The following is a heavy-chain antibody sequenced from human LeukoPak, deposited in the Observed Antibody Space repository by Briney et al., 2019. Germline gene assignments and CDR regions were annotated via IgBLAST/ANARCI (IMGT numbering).Heavy chain of an antibody. CDR1: GFTFSSYG. D-gene: IGHD6-13*01. CDR2: ISYDGSNK. CDR3: ARDGHSSSWYGPRYYYGMDV. J-gene: IGHJ6*02. V-gene: IGHV3-30*03. Sequence: GGSLRLSCAASGFTFSSYGMHWVRQAPGKGLEWVAVISYDGSNKYYADSVKGRFTISRDNSKNTLYLQMNSLRAEDTAVYYCARDGHSSSWYGPRYYYGMDVWGQGTTVTVSS.